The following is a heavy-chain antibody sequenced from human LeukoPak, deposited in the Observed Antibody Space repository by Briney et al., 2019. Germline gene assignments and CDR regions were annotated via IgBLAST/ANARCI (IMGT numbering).Heavy chain of an antibody. Sequence: GGSLRLSCAASGFPFGSYEMNWARQAPGKGPEWISYIGGSGTIYYADSVKGRFTISRDNAKNSLYLQMNSLRAEDTAVYYCATLTGTEIDYWGQGTLVTVPS. CDR1: GFPFGSYE. D-gene: IGHD1-1*01. J-gene: IGHJ4*02. CDR2: IGGSGTI. V-gene: IGHV3-48*03. CDR3: ATLTGTEIDY.